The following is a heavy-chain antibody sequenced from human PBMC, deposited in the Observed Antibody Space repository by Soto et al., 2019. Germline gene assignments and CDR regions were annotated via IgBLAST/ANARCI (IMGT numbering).Heavy chain of an antibody. CDR3: GTDSVSDWRPGVGY. CDR1: GVSFSDST. V-gene: IGHV1-69*04. Sequence: QVLLVQSGAEVKKPGSSVKVSCKASGVSFSDSTISWVRQAPGQGLEWMGKIIPILGIPNFAQKFQGRVTITADKSTSTAYMDLSSLRSEDTAVYYCGTDSVSDWRPGVGYWGQGTLVTVSS. D-gene: IGHD6-19*01. CDR2: IIPILGIP. J-gene: IGHJ4*02.